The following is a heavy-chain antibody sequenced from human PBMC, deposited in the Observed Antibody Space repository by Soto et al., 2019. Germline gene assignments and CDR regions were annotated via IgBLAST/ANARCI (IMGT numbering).Heavy chain of an antibody. J-gene: IGHJ6*02. CDR3: APQGLPNSYYYGMDV. V-gene: IGHV1-69*12. CDR1: GGTFSTYA. D-gene: IGHD5-18*01. Sequence: QVQLVQSGAEVKKPGSSVKVSCKASGGTFSTYAISWVRQAPGQGLEWMGGIIPIFGTADYARKFQGRVTITADESTSTAYMELSSLRSEDTAVYYCAPQGLPNSYYYGMDVWGQGTTVTVSS. CDR2: IIPIFGTA.